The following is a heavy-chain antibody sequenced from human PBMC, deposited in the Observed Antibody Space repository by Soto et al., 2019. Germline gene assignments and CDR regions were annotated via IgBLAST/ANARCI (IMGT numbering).Heavy chain of an antibody. CDR2: IIPIFGTA. V-gene: IGHV1-69*13. CDR1: GGTFSSYA. D-gene: IGHD3-3*01. CDR3: ARGLRFLEWSHWSYYYGMDV. Sequence: SVKVSCKASGGTFSSYAISWVRQAPGQGLEWMGGIIPIFGTANYAQKFQGRVTITADESTSTAYMELSSLRSEDTAVYYCARGLRFLEWSHWSYYYGMDVWGQGTTVTVSS. J-gene: IGHJ6*02.